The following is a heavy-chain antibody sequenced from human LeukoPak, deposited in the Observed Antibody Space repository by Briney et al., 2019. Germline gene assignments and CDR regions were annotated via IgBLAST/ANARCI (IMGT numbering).Heavy chain of an antibody. CDR1: GGPISSYY. D-gene: IGHD6-19*01. CDR3: AREVGKQWLVPNYFDY. J-gene: IGHJ4*02. V-gene: IGHV4-59*01. Sequence: SETLSLTSTVSGGPISSYYWSWIRQPPGKGLEWMGYIYYSGSTNYNPSLKSRVTISVDTSKNQFSLKLSSVTAADTAVYYCAREVGKQWLVPNYFDYWGQGTLVTVSS. CDR2: IYYSGST.